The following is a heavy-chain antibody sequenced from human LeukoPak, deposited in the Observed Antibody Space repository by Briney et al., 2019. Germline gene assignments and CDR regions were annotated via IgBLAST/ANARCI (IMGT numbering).Heavy chain of an antibody. CDR1: GASISSHY. Sequence: SETLSLTCAVSGASISSHYWSWIRQPPGKGLEWIGYTSGSISDNPSLKSRVAVSVDPSQNQVSLKLSSVTAADTAVYYCARHEPNDILFDYWGQGTLVTVSS. J-gene: IGHJ4*02. CDR2: TSGSI. D-gene: IGHD3-9*01. V-gene: IGHV4-59*08. CDR3: ARHEPNDILFDY.